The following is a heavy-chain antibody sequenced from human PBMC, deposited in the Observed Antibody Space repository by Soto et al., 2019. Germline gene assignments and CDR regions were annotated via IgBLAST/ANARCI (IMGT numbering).Heavy chain of an antibody. D-gene: IGHD2-15*01. CDR1: GFTFSSYA. Sequence: GGSLRLSCAASGFTFSSYAMSWVRQAPGKGLEWVSAISGSGGSTYYADSVKGRFTISRDNSKNTLYLQMNSLRAEDTAVYYCAKRMGYCSGGSCQTQGYWYFDLCGRGTLVTVSS. V-gene: IGHV3-23*01. CDR3: AKRMGYCSGGSCQTQGYWYFDL. J-gene: IGHJ2*01. CDR2: ISGSGGST.